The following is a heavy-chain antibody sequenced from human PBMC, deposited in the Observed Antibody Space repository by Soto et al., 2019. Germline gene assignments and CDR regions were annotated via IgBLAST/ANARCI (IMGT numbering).Heavy chain of an antibody. J-gene: IGHJ4*02. CDR1: GDSIKRDSYY. V-gene: IGHV4-31*03. Sequence: PSETLSLTCTVSGDSIKRDSYYWNWIRRHPGKGLEWIGYIYYSGTTAYNPSLKTRVTISPDTSKNQFSLNLSSVTAADTAVYYCARAGAATLSDYWGQGTLVTVSS. CDR3: ARAGAATLSDY. D-gene: IGHD2-15*01. CDR2: IYYSGTT.